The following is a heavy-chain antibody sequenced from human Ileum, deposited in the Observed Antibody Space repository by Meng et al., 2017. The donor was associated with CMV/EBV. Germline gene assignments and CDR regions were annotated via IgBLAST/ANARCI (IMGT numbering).Heavy chain of an antibody. CDR2: VSPMTGAA. Sequence: QSGSEVQNPGASVKFSCKAFGKPLTTFNVPLVRQPPGKGFELMGWVSPMTGAATSTQKFQGRVSMTKDTSIDTVYMELSSLTSDDTAVYYCVNDISGPSNSWGQGTLVTVSS. CDR1: GKPLTTFN. D-gene: IGHD1-1*01. V-gene: IGHV1-2*02. J-gene: IGHJ1*01. CDR3: VNDISGPSNS.